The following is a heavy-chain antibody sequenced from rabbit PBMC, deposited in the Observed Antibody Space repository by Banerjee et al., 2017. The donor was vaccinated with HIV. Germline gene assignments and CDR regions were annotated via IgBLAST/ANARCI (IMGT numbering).Heavy chain of an antibody. D-gene: IGHD7-1*01. CDR3: ARVPGNNYYYGMDL. CDR2: IYTGSSGYT. J-gene: IGHJ6*01. Sequence: QSLEESGGDLVKPGASLTLTCTASGFSLSNNYWICWVRQAPGKGLEWSACIYTGSSGYTNYASWAKGRFTISKTSSTTVTLQMTSLTAADTATYFCARVPGNNYYYGMDLWGQGTLVTVS. CDR1: GFSLSNNYW. V-gene: IGHV1S40*01.